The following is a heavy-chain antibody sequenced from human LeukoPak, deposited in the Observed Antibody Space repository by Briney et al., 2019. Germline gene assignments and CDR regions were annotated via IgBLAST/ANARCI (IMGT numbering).Heavy chain of an antibody. D-gene: IGHD6-13*01. V-gene: IGHV3-23*01. CDR1: GFTFSSYA. CDR3: ARGGEGIYSSSHGDWFDP. Sequence: GGSLRLSCAASGFTFSSYAMSWVRQAPGKGLEWVSAISGSGGSTYYADSVKGRFTISRDNAKNSLYLQMNSLRAEDTAVYYCARGGEGIYSSSHGDWFDPWGQGTLVTVSS. J-gene: IGHJ5*02. CDR2: ISGSGGST.